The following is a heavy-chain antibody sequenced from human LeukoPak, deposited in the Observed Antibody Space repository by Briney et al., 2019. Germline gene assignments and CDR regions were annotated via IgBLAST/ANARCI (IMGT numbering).Heavy chain of an antibody. CDR1: GFTFSSYS. Sequence: GGSLRLSCAASGFTFSSYSMNWVRQAPGKGLEWVPSISSSSSYIYYADSVKGRFTISRDNAKNSLYLQMNSLRAEDTAVYYCARTRGYSGYDLGYYFDYWGQGTLVTVSS. J-gene: IGHJ4*02. V-gene: IGHV3-21*01. D-gene: IGHD5-12*01. CDR3: ARTRGYSGYDLGYYFDY. CDR2: ISSSSSYI.